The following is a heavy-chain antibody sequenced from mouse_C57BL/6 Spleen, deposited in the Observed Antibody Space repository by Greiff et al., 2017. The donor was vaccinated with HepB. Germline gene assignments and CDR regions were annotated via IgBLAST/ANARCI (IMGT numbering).Heavy chain of an antibody. Sequence: VKLMESGAELVKPGASVKLSCKASGYTFTEYTIHWVKQRSGQGLEWIGWFYPGSGSIKYNEKFKDKATLTADKSSSTVYMELSRLTSEDSAVYFCARQKNYHWYFDVWGTGTTVTVSS. CDR2: FYPGSGSI. J-gene: IGHJ1*03. CDR1: GYTFTEYT. CDR3: ARQKNYHWYFDV. V-gene: IGHV1-62-2*01. D-gene: IGHD1-1*01.